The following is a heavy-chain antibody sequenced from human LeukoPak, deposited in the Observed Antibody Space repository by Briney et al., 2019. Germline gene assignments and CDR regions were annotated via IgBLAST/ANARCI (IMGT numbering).Heavy chain of an antibody. Sequence: GGSLRPSCAASGFTFSSYSMNWVRQAPGKGLEWVSSISSSSSYIYYADSVKGRFTISRDNAKNSLYLQMNSLRAEDTAVYYCAVLTGYYIGGNARGAFDIWGQGTMVTVSS. D-gene: IGHD3-9*01. CDR1: GFTFSSYS. V-gene: IGHV3-21*01. CDR2: ISSSSSYI. CDR3: AVLTGYYIGGNARGAFDI. J-gene: IGHJ3*02.